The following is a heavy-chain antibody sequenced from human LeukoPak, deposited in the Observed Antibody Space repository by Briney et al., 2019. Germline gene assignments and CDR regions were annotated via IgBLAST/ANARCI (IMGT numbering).Heavy chain of an antibody. CDR1: GFTFSSYA. CDR2: ISGSGGST. V-gene: IGHV3-23*01. J-gene: IGHJ4*02. D-gene: IGHD3-22*01. CDR3: AKCSTMISSKYYFDY. Sequence: GGSLRLSCAASGFTFSSYAMSWVRQAPGKGLEWVSAISGSGGSTYYADSVKGRFIISRDNSKNTLYLQMNSLRAEDTAVYYCAKCSTMISSKYYFDYWGQGTLVTVSS.